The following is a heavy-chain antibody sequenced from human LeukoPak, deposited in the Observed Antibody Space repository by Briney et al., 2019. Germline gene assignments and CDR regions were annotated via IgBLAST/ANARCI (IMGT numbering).Heavy chain of an antibody. V-gene: IGHV3-7*01. D-gene: IGHD6-25*01. CDR3: ATSAARAIES. CDR1: GFTFSSYW. J-gene: IGHJ4*02. Sequence: GGSLRLSCATTGFTFSSYWMSWVRQAPGKGLECVANIKQDGSEKYYVDSVRGRFTLSRDNAKNSLYLQMNSLRVEDTAVYYCATSAARAIESWGEGTLVTVSS. CDR2: IKQDGSEK.